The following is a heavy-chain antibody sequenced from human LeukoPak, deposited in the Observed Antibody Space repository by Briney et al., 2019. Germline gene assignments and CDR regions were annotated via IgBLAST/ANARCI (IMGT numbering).Heavy chain of an antibody. CDR1: GGSISSGSYY. V-gene: IGHV4-61*02. J-gene: IGHJ4*02. CDR3: ARAVAGIWRYYFDY. D-gene: IGHD6-19*01. CDR2: IYTSGST. Sequence: PSQTLSLTCTVSGGSISSGSYYWSWIRQPAGKGLEWIGRIYTSGSTNYNPSLKSRVTISVDKSKNQFSLKLSSVTAADTAVYYCARAVAGIWRYYFDYWGQGTLVTVSS.